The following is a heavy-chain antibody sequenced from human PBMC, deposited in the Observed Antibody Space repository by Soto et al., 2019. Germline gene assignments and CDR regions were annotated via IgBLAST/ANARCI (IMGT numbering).Heavy chain of an antibody. CDR1: GFTFSSYG. V-gene: IGHV3-30*18. CDR2: ISYDGSNE. Sequence: QVQLVESGGGVVQPWRSLRLSCAASGFTFSSYGMHWVRQAPGKGLEWVAVISYDGSNEYYADSVKGRFTISRDNSKNTLNLQMNSIRAEDTAVYYSAKDMIWLTTETPSNFDYWGQGTMVTVSS. J-gene: IGHJ4*02. D-gene: IGHD4-17*01. CDR3: AKDMIWLTTETPSNFDY.